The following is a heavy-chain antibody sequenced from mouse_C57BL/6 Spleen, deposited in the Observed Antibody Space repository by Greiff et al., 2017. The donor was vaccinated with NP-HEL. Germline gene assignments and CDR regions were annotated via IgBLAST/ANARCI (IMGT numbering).Heavy chain of an antibody. J-gene: IGHJ2*01. D-gene: IGHD2-2*01. CDR1: GYTFTDYE. Sequence: VQLQQSGAELVRPGASVTLSCKASGYTFTDYEMHWVKQTPVHGLEWIGAIDPETGGTAYNQKFKGKAILTADKSSSTAYMELRSLTSEDSAVYYCTRNYGYGDYWGQGTTLTVSS. CDR2: IDPETGGT. V-gene: IGHV1-15*01. CDR3: TRNYGYGDY.